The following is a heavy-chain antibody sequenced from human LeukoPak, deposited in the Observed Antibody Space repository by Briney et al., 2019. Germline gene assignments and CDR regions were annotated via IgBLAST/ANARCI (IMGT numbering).Heavy chain of an antibody. CDR2: IIRIFSTT. CDR1: GGTFSSYA. Sequence: GASVKVSCKASGGTFSSYAIHWVRQAPGQGLEWMGGIIRIFSTTNCAQKFQGRVTISADESTSTAYMELSSLRSEDTAVYYCASGYCSTTSCYVNPYFDYWGQGTLVTVSS. CDR3: ASGYCSTTSCYVNPYFDY. V-gene: IGHV1-69*13. J-gene: IGHJ4*02. D-gene: IGHD2-2*03.